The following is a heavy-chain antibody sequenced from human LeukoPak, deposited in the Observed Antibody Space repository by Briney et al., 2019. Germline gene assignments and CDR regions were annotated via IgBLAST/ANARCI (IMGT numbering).Heavy chain of an antibody. CDR2: IIPIFGTA. V-gene: IGHV1-69*05. CDR1: GGTFSSYA. D-gene: IGHD4-17*01. J-gene: IGHJ6*03. CDR3: ARTRTTVTTGYSYYMDV. Sequence: SVKVSCKASGGTFSSYAISWVRQAPGQGLEWMGGIIPIFGTANYAQKFQGRVTITTDESTSTAYMELSSLRSEDTAVYYCARTRTTVTTGYSYYMDVWGKGTTVTVSS.